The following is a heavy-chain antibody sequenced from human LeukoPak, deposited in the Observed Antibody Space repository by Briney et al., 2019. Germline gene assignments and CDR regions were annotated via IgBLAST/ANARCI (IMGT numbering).Heavy chain of an antibody. V-gene: IGHV1-69*05. Sequence: ASVKVSCKASGGTFSSYAISWVRQAPGQGLEWMGGIIPIFGTANYAQKFQGRVTITTDESTSTAYMELSSLRSEDTAVYYCARVCRDGYLMDYWGQGTLVTVSP. CDR2: IIPIFGTA. CDR1: GGTFSSYA. CDR3: ARVCRDGYLMDY. D-gene: IGHD5-24*01. J-gene: IGHJ4*02.